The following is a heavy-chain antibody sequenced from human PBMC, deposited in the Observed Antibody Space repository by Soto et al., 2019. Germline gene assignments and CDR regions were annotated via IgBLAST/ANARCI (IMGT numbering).Heavy chain of an antibody. CDR1: GFTFSDFY. V-gene: IGHV3-11*05. Sequence: GGSLRLSCAASGFTFSDFYMTWIRQAPGKGLEWVSHIGSSSSYTNYADSVKGRFTVSRDNDNNSLYLEMNNLRAEDTAVYFCARDRDTYGHGFFDYWGQGTLVTVSS. CDR2: IGSSSSYT. D-gene: IGHD3-10*01. CDR3: ARDRDTYGHGFFDY. J-gene: IGHJ4*02.